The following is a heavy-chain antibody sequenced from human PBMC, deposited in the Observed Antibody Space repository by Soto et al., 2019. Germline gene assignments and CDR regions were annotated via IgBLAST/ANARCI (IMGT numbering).Heavy chain of an antibody. CDR2: INSIGTYT. D-gene: IGHD4-17*01. Sequence: VQMVESGGGLVKPGGSLRLSCAASGFTFSDSYMSWIRQAPGKGVEWLSYINSIGTYTKYADSVKGRCTISRDNARNSLYLQTNRLRDDDTAVYYCARNYGGNSGVNNWGQGTLVTVSS. CDR1: GFTFSDSY. J-gene: IGHJ4*02. V-gene: IGHV3-11*05. CDR3: ARNYGGNSGVNN.